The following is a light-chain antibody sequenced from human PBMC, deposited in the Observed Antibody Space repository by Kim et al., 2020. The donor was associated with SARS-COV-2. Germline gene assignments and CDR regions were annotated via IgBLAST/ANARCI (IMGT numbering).Light chain of an antibody. Sequence: DIQMTQSPSTLSASVGDRVTITCRASQSISSWLAWYQQKPGKAPNLLIYKASSLESGVPSRFSGSVSGTEFTLTISSLQPADFATYYCQQYNSYPYTFGQGTKLEI. CDR1: QSISSW. V-gene: IGKV1-5*03. CDR3: QQYNSYPYT. J-gene: IGKJ2*01. CDR2: KAS.